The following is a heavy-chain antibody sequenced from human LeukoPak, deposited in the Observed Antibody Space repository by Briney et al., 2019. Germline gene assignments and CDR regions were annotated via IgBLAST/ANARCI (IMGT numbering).Heavy chain of an antibody. CDR3: AGRVTGYSSGYVY. Sequence: GGSLRLSCVASGFTFSNYAMSWVRQAPGKGLDWVSVISGSAGKIRYAGSVKGRFTISRDNSENTVYLQMNNLRAEDTAVYYCAGRVTGYSSGYVYWGQGALVTVSS. V-gene: IGHV3-23*01. J-gene: IGHJ4*02. CDR2: ISGSAGKI. CDR1: GFTFSNYA. D-gene: IGHD5-18*01.